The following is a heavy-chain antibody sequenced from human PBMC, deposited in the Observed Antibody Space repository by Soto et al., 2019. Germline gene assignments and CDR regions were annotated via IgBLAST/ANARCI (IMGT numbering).Heavy chain of an antibody. V-gene: IGHV3-30-3*01. D-gene: IGHD6-13*01. CDR3: ARQGGSSWYREVFDY. J-gene: IGHJ4*02. CDR2: ISYDGSDK. CDR1: GFTFISYA. Sequence: QVQLVESGGGVVQPGRSLRLSCAASGFTFISYAMHWVRQAAGKGLEWVAVISYDGSDKYYADSVKGRFTISRDNSRDTLYVQMNSLRAEDTAVYFCARQGGSSWYREVFDYWGQGTLVTVSS.